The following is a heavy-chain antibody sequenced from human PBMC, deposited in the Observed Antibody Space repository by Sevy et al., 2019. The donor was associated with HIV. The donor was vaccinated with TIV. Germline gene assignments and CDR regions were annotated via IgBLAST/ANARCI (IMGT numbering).Heavy chain of an antibody. CDR2: IKQDGSEK. V-gene: IGHV3-7*01. CDR1: GFTFSSYW. J-gene: IGHJ4*02. Sequence: GGSLRLSCAASGFTFSSYWMSWVRQAPGKGLEWVANIKQDGSEKYYVDSVKGRFTISRDNAKNSLYLQMNSLRADDTAVYYCARDQEVSSTSCFDYWGQGTLVTVSS. CDR3: ARDQEVSSTSCFDY. D-gene: IGHD2-2*01.